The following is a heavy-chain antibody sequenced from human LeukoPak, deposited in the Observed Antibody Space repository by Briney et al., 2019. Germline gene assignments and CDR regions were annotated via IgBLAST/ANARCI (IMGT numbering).Heavy chain of an antibody. CDR1: GFTFDDYA. D-gene: IGHD3-10*01. J-gene: IGHJ4*02. Sequence: GRSLRLSCAVSGFTFDDYAMNWVRQAPGKGLEWVSVVYSDGNTYYGDSVKGRFTISRDHSKNTLYLQMNSLRAEDTAVYYCGRGIIRGVSAPDYWGQGTLVTVSS. CDR2: VYSDGNT. V-gene: IGHV3-66*01. CDR3: GRGIIRGVSAPDY.